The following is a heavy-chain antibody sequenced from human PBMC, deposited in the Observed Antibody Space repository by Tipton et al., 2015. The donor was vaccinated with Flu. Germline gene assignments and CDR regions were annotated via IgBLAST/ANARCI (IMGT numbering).Heavy chain of an antibody. Sequence: TLSLTCTVSGGSISSGNNYWGWIRQPAGKGLEWIGRIYTSGGTSYNPSLKSRVTISVDTSKNQFSLKLSSVTAADTAVYYCAKEPPGYWGQGTLVTVSS. V-gene: IGHV4-61*02. CDR3: AKEPPGY. CDR1: GGSISSGNNY. CDR2: IYTSGGT. J-gene: IGHJ4*02.